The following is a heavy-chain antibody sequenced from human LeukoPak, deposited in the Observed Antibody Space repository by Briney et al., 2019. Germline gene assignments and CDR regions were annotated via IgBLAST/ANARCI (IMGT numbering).Heavy chain of an antibody. J-gene: IGHJ4*02. V-gene: IGHV4-39*01. Sequence: SETLSHTSTVPGGSLTITSSYSGWIRHPPGNRLEWIGSIYYSGSTYYNPSLKSRVTISVDTSKNQFSLKLSSVTAADTAVYYCASFGYSSSWYAFDYWGQGTLVTVSS. CDR1: GGSLTITSSY. CDR3: ASFGYSSSWYAFDY. CDR2: IYYSGST. D-gene: IGHD6-13*01.